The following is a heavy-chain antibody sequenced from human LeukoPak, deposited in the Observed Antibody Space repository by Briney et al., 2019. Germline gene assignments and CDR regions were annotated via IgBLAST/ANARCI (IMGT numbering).Heavy chain of an antibody. CDR2: ISAYNGNT. CDR1: GYTFTSYG. Sequence: ASVEVSCKASGYTFTSYGISWVRQAPGQGLEWMGWISAYNGNTNYAQKLQGRVTMTTDTSTSTAYMELRSLRSDDTAVYYCARSIVATTYFDYWGQGTLVTVSS. J-gene: IGHJ4*02. CDR3: ARSIVATTYFDY. D-gene: IGHD5-12*01. V-gene: IGHV1-18*01.